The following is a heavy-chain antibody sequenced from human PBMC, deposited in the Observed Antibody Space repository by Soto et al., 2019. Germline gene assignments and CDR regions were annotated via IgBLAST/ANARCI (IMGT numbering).Heavy chain of an antibody. CDR2: INPNSGGT. J-gene: IGHJ6*02. D-gene: IGHD5-18*01. Sequence: GASVKVSCKASGYTFTGYYMHCLRQAPGQELEWMGWINPNSGGTNYAQKCQGWVTMTRDTSISTAYMELSRLRSDDTAVYYCARGFLNVDTAMVTIKSYYYYGMDVWGQGTTVTVSS. V-gene: IGHV1-2*04. CDR1: GYTFTGYY. CDR3: ARGFLNVDTAMVTIKSYYYYGMDV.